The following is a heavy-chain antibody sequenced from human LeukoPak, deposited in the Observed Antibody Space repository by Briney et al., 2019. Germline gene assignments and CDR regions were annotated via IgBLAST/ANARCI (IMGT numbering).Heavy chain of an antibody. D-gene: IGHD6-13*01. CDR1: GFTFTSYW. J-gene: IGHJ4*01. CDR3: ARDGTAAGLYFDL. Sequence: GGSLRLSCAVSGFTFTSYWMNWVRQAPGKGLEWVASINQNGVEKSSVDSVKGRFSISRDNAKNSLYLQMSSLRAEDTAVYYCARDGTAAGLYFDLWGQGTLVTVSS. V-gene: IGHV3-7*01. CDR2: INQNGVEK.